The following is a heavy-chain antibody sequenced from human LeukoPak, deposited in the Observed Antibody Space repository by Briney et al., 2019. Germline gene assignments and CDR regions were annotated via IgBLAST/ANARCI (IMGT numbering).Heavy chain of an antibody. CDR2: IYPGDSGT. J-gene: IGHJ6*03. Sequence: GESLKISCKGSGYSFTSYWIGWVRQMPGKGLEWMGIIYPGDSGTRYSPSFQGQVTISADKSISTAYLQWSSLKASDTAMYYCARHACGGDCYPREGPGYYYYYYMDVWGKGTTVTVSS. V-gene: IGHV5-51*01. CDR1: GYSFTSYW. D-gene: IGHD2-21*02. CDR3: ARHACGGDCYPREGPGYYYYYYMDV.